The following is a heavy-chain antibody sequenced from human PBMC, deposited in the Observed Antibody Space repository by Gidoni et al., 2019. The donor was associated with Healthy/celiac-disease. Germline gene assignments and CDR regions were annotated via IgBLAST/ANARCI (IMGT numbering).Heavy chain of an antibody. CDR1: GFTFPSSA. CDR3: AARFSTRGMYYFDY. CDR2: IVVGSGNT. Sequence: QMQLVQSGPEVTKPGTSVKVSCKASGFTFPSSAMQWVRQARGQRLEWIGWIVVGSGNTNYAQKFQERVTITRDMSTSTAYMELSSLRSEDTAVYYCAARFSTRGMYYFDYWGQGTLVTVSS. D-gene: IGHD2-2*01. J-gene: IGHJ4*02. V-gene: IGHV1-58*02.